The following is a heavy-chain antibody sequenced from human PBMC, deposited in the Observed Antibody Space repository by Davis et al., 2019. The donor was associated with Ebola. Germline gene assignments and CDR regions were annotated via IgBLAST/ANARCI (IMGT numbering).Heavy chain of an antibody. V-gene: IGHV4-4*02. D-gene: IGHD6-13*01. Sequence: MPSETLSLTCAVSGGSISSSNWWSWVRPPPGKGLEWTGEIYHSGSTNYNPSLKSRVTISVDKSKNQFSLKLSSVTAADTAVYYCARDLVKGYSSSWDGTDYWGQGTLVTVSS. CDR1: GGSISSSNW. CDR3: ARDLVKGYSSSWDGTDY. CDR2: IYHSGST. J-gene: IGHJ4*02.